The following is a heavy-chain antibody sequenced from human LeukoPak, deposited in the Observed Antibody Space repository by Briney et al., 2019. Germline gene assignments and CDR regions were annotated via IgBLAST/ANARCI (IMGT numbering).Heavy chain of an antibody. CDR3: ARDLQYYYDSSGSNYFDY. CDR1: GYTFAGYY. Sequence: ASVKVSCKASGYTFAGYYMHWGRQAPGQGLEWMGRINPKTGGTNYAQKFQGRVTMTRDTSISTAYMELSRLGSDDTAVYYCARDLQYYYDSSGSNYFDYWGQGTLVTVSS. J-gene: IGHJ4*02. CDR2: INPKTGGT. D-gene: IGHD3-22*01. V-gene: IGHV1-2*06.